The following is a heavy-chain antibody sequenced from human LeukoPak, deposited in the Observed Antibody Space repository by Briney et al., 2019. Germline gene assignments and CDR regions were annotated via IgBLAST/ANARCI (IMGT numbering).Heavy chain of an antibody. CDR2: FDPEDGET. CDR1: GYTLTELS. J-gene: IGHJ5*02. D-gene: IGHD6-13*01. CDR3: ATDLLAAAGRGGFDP. V-gene: IGHV1-24*01. Sequence: ASVKVSCKVSGYTLTELSMHWVRQAPGKGLEWMGGFDPEDGETIYAQKFQGRVTMTEDTSTDTAYMELSSLRSEGTAVYYCATDLLAAAGRGGFDPWGQGTLVTVSS.